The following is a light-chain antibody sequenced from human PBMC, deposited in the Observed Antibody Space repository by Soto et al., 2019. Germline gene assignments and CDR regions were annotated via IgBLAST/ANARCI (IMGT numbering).Light chain of an antibody. CDR3: SSYTGSRTYV. Sequence: QSALTQPASVSGSPGQSITISCTGTSSDVSGYNYVSWYQQHPGKAPKLMIYDVSKRPSGISNRFSGSKSGNTASLTISGLQAEDEADYYCSSYTGSRTYVFGAGTKVTVL. CDR1: SSDVSGYNY. J-gene: IGLJ1*01. CDR2: DVS. V-gene: IGLV2-14*01.